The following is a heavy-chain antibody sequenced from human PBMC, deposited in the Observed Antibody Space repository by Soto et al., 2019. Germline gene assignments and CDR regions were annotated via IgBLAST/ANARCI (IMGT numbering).Heavy chain of an antibody. CDR1: GGSITSSSYY. J-gene: IGHJ4*02. CDR2: IYYSGST. CDR3: ARRYGPGFDY. V-gene: IGHV4-61*05. Sequence: PSETLCLTCTVSGGSITSSSYYWSWIRQPPGKGLEWIGYIYYSGSTNYNPSLKSRVTISVDTSKNQFSLKLSSVTAADTAVYYCARRYGPGFDYWGQGTLVTVSS. D-gene: IGHD4-17*01.